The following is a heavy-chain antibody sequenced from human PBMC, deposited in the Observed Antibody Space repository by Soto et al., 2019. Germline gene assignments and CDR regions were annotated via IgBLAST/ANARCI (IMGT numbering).Heavy chain of an antibody. CDR2: ISGSGGST. V-gene: IGHV3-23*01. Sequence: GGSLRLSCAASGFTFSSYAMSWVRQAPGKGLEWVSAISGSGGSTYYADSVKGRFTISRDNSKNTLYLQMNSLRAEDTAVYYCATKYYDFWSGYFGMDVWGQGTTVTVSS. CDR1: GFTFSSYA. J-gene: IGHJ6*02. D-gene: IGHD3-3*01. CDR3: ATKYYDFWSGYFGMDV.